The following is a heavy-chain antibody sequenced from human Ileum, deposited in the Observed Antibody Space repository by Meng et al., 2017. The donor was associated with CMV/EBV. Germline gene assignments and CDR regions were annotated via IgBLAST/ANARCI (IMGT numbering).Heavy chain of an antibody. CDR3: AKDGGYYYGMDV. CDR1: GFSFNSYN. Sequence: GGSLRLSCVASGFSFNSYNMNWVRQAPGKGLEWVSSISSSGSYIYCPDSLRGRFTVSRDNTKNSLYLQMNSLRAEDTAVYYCAKDGGYYYGMDVWGQGTTVTVSS. CDR2: ISSSGSYI. V-gene: IGHV3-21*01. D-gene: IGHD3-16*01. J-gene: IGHJ6*02.